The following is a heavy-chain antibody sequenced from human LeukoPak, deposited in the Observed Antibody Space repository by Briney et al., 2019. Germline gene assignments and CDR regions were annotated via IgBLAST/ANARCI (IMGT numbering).Heavy chain of an antibody. CDR1: GFTFSSYA. J-gene: IGHJ4*02. CDR2: INGSGGRT. V-gene: IGHV3-23*01. Sequence: HPGGSLRLSCAASGFTFSSYAMTWVRQAPGKGLEWVSGINGSGGRTYYGDSVKGRFTISRDNSKNTLYLQMNSLRVEDTAVYYCAKDRYSGSYLQTGPCAHWGQGILVTVSS. CDR3: AKDRYSGSYLQTGPCAH. D-gene: IGHD1-26*01.